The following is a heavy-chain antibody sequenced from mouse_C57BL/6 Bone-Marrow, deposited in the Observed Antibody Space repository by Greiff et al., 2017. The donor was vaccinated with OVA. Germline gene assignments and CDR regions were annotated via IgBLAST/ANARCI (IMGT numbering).Heavy chain of an antibody. CDR1: GFTFSSYA. CDR3: ARDNWSNYAGFAY. J-gene: IGHJ3*01. CDR2: ISDGGSYT. Sequence: EVKVEESGGGLVKPGGSLKLSCAASGFTFSSYAMSWVRQTPEKRLEWVATISDGGSYTYYPDNVKGRFTISRDNAKNNLYLQMSHLKSEDTAMYYCARDNWSNYAGFAYWGQGTLVTVSA. V-gene: IGHV5-4*01. D-gene: IGHD2-5*01.